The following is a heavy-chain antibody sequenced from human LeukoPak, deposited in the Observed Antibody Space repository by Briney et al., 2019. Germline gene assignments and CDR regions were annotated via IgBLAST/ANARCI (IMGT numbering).Heavy chain of an antibody. CDR2: IYNSGST. Sequence: PSETLSLTCTVCVGSITSFYWSWIRQPPGKGREGIGYIYNSGSTNYNPSLRSRFAISVDPPKNQFSLKLSYVTAADTAVYYWARRLNDILTCFMAFDIWGQGTMVTVSS. D-gene: IGHD3-9*01. V-gene: IGHV4-59*08. CDR1: VGSITSFY. J-gene: IGHJ3*02. CDR3: ARRLNDILTCFMAFDI.